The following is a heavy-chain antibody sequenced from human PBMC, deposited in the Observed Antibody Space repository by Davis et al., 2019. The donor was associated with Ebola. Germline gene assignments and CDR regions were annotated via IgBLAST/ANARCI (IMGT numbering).Heavy chain of an antibody. Sequence: SVKVSCKASGGTFSSYAISWVRQAPGQGLEWMGGIILIFGTANYAQKFQGRVTMTRDTSTSTVYMELSSLRSEDTAVYYCARDRLELRYSSSWYPFDYWGQGTLVTVSS. CDR3: ARDRLELRYSSSWYPFDY. D-gene: IGHD6-13*01. CDR2: IILIFGTA. J-gene: IGHJ4*02. V-gene: IGHV1-69*05. CDR1: GGTFSSYA.